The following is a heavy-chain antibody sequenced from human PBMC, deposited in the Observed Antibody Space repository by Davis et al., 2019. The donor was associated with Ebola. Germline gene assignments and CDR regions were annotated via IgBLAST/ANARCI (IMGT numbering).Heavy chain of an antibody. D-gene: IGHD2/OR15-2a*01. CDR2: INHSGST. V-gene: IGHV4-39*07. J-gene: IGHJ6*02. CDR1: GGSISSGDYY. Sequence: PSETLSLTCTVSGGSISSGDYYWSWIRQPPGKGLEWIGEINHSGSTNYNPSLKSRVTISVDTSKNQFSLKLSSVTAADTAVYYCARLALSVMDVWGQGTTVTVSS. CDR3: ARLALSVMDV.